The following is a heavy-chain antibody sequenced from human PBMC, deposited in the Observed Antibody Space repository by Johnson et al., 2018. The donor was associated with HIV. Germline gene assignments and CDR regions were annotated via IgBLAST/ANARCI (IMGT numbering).Heavy chain of an antibody. CDR1: GFTFSSYA. CDR2: ISGSGGST. Sequence: VQLVESGGGLVQPGGSLRLSCAASGFTFSSYAMSWVRQAPWKGLEWVSAISGSGGSTYYADSVKGRFTISRDNSKNTLYLQMNSLRAEDTAVYYCAKDYPTSNWAVPDAFDIWGQGTMVTVSS. V-gene: IGHV3-23*04. D-gene: IGHD7-27*01. CDR3: AKDYPTSNWAVPDAFDI. J-gene: IGHJ3*02.